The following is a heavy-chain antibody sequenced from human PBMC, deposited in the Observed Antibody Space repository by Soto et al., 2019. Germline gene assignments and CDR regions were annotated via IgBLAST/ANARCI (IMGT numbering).Heavy chain of an antibody. CDR2: ISGGDGDT. CDR1: GFTFTNYA. CDR3: AKDRFTSTVRKYWFFDL. Sequence: GGSLRLSCAASGFTFTNYAMTWVRQAPGKGPEWVSSISGGDGDTSYADSVKGRFTISRDNSENTMFLQMNSLRPDDTAVYYCAKDRFTSTVRKYWFFDLWGRGTLVTVSS. D-gene: IGHD3-10*01. J-gene: IGHJ2*01. V-gene: IGHV3-23*01.